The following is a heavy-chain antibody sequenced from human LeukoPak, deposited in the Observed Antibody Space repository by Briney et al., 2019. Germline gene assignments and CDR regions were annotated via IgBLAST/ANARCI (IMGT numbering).Heavy chain of an antibody. Sequence: GGSLRLSCAASGFTFSSYAMSWVRQAPGKGLEWVSAISGSGGSTYYADSVKGRFTISRDNSKNTLYLQMNSLRAEDTAVYYCAKFIVVVPAAINFGAFDIWGQGTMVTVSS. CDR1: GFTFSSYA. CDR2: ISGSGGST. V-gene: IGHV3-23*01. J-gene: IGHJ3*02. CDR3: AKFIVVVPAAINFGAFDI. D-gene: IGHD2-2*02.